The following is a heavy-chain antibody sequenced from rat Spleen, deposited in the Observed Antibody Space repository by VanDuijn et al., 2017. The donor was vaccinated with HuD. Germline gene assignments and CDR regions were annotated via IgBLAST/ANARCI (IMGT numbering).Heavy chain of an antibody. CDR1: GFTFSNYG. V-gene: IGHV5-29*01. CDR3: ARHGTINTMVRYYFDY. J-gene: IGHJ2*01. CDR2: IIPGGDKS. D-gene: IGHD1-1*01. Sequence: EVQLVESGGGLVQPGRSLKLSCAVSGFTFSNYGMAWVRQAPTKGLEWVATIIPGGDKSYYRDSVKGRFTISRDDAKSTLYLQMDSLRSEDTATYYCARHGTINTMVRYYFDYWGQGDMVTVSS.